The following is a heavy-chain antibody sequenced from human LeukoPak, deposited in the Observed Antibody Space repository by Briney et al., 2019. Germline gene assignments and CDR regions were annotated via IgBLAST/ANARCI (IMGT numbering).Heavy chain of an antibody. CDR2: ISGSGGST. CDR3: ARYSSQKHFFDY. V-gene: IGHV3-23*01. J-gene: IGHJ4*02. Sequence: GGSLRLSCAASGFTFSSYAMSWVRQAPGKGLEWVSAISGSGGSTYYADSVKGRFTISRDNSKNTLYLQMNSLRAGDTAVYYCARYSSQKHFFDYWGQGTLVTVSS. CDR1: GFTFSSYA. D-gene: IGHD6-13*01.